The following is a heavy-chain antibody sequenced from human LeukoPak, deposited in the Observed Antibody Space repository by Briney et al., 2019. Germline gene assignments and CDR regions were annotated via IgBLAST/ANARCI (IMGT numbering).Heavy chain of an antibody. CDR3: ARGSPPDY. CDR2: ISYDGSNK. Sequence: PGKPLRLSCAASGLTFSGYAMYWVRQAPGKGLEWVAVISYDGSNKYYADSVKGQFTISRDNSKNTLYLQMNSLRTEDTAVYYCARGSPPDYWGQGTLVTVPS. V-gene: IGHV3-30-3*01. CDR1: GLTFSGYA. J-gene: IGHJ4*02.